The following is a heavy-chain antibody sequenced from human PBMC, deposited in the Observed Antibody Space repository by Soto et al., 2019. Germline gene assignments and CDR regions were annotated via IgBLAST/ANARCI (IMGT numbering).Heavy chain of an antibody. J-gene: IGHJ4*02. D-gene: IGHD5-18*01. V-gene: IGHV4-31*03. CDR2: IYYSGST. CDR1: GGSISSGGYY. Sequence: QVQLQESGPGLVKPSQTLSLTCTVSGGSISSGGYYWSWIRQHPGTGLEWIGYIYYSGSTYYNPSLKSRXTISVDTSXNQFSLKLSSVTAADTAVYYCAREGYSYGTAFDYWGQGTLVTVSS. CDR3: AREGYSYGTAFDY.